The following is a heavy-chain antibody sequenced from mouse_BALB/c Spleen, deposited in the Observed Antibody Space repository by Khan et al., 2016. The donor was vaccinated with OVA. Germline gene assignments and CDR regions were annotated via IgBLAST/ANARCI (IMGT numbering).Heavy chain of an antibody. CDR2: IYPGNSDT. V-gene: IGHV1-5*01. Sequence: QLQQSGTVLARPGTSVKMSCKASGYTFTSYWMYWVKQRPGQGLEWIGAIYPGNSDTSYNQKFKGKAKLTAVTSTSTAYMELSSLTNEDAAVYYCTRFGYLFAYWGQGTLVTVSA. D-gene: IGHD2-2*01. J-gene: IGHJ3*01. CDR3: TRFGYLFAY. CDR1: GYTFTSYW.